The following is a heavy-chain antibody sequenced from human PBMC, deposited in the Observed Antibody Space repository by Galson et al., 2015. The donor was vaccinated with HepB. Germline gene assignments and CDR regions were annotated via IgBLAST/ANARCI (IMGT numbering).Heavy chain of an antibody. CDR1: GYTFTSYA. D-gene: IGHD3-9*01. J-gene: IGHJ6*02. CDR2: INAGNGNT. Sequence: SVKVSCKASGYTFTSYAMHWVRQAPGQRLEWMGWINAGNGNTKYSQKFQGRVTITRDTSASTAYMELSGLRSEDTAVYYCARAPRGRYFDWLMGGMDVWGQGTTVTVSS. V-gene: IGHV1-3*01. CDR3: ARAPRGRYFDWLMGGMDV.